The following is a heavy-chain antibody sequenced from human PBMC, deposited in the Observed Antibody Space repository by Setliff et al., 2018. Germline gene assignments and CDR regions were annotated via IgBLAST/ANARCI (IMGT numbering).Heavy chain of an antibody. Sequence: SVKASCKASGGTFSSYVISWVREAPGQGLEWMGGIIPMFGTHYAQKVQGRVTITADDSKSIAYLQMDSLKTEDTAVYYCTRVCTQGHCSSRQYYYYMDVWGKGTTVTV. D-gene: IGHD2-2*01. J-gene: IGHJ6*03. CDR2: IIPMFGT. CDR1: GGTFSSYV. V-gene: IGHV1-69*13. CDR3: TRVCTQGHCSSRQYYYYMDV.